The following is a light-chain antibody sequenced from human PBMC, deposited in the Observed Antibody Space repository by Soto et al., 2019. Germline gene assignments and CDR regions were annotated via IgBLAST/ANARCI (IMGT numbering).Light chain of an antibody. CDR1: SSDVGGYNY. J-gene: IGLJ1*01. V-gene: IGLV2-14*01. CDR3: SSYRTGGPIV. Sequence: QSALTQPASVSGSPGQSIAISCTGTSSDVGGYNYVSWYQQLPGKAPKLLISEVSNRPSGVSHRFSGSNSGNTASLTISGPQAEDEADYYCSSYRTGGPIVFGTGTKGTVL. CDR2: EVS.